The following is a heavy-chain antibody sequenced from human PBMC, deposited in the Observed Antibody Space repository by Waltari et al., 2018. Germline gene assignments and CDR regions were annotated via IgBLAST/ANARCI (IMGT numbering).Heavy chain of an antibody. CDR2: ISYNERNI. D-gene: IGHD3-22*01. CDR3: ARDYCDRTNCHGMDV. V-gene: IGHV3-30*09. CDR1: ELTFRSYA. J-gene: IGHJ6*02. Sequence: QVQLVESGGGVVQPGRSLRLPCAAYELTFRSYAMHWVRQAPGKGLEWGAVISYNERNIYYVDSVKGRFASSRDNSKKMLYLQMNSLRAEDTAVYYCARDYCDRTNCHGMDVWGQGTTVTVSS.